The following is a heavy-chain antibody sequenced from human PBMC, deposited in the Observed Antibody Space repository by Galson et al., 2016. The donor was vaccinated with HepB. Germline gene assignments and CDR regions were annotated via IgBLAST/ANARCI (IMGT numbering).Heavy chain of an antibody. J-gene: IGHJ4*02. Sequence: SMRLSCAASGFTSSSYSMNWVRQAPGKGLEWVSYISVCRTIYYADSVKGRFTISRDNARNSLHLQMNSLRAEDTAVYYCARYAVDTALDYWGQGTLVTVSS. CDR1: GFTSSSYS. CDR2: ISVCRTI. D-gene: IGHD5-18*01. CDR3: ARYAVDTALDY. V-gene: IGHV3-48*04.